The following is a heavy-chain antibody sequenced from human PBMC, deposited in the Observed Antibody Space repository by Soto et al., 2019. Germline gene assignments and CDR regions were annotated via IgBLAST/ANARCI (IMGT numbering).Heavy chain of an antibody. CDR2: IDHTGTT. V-gene: IGHV4-34*01. CDR3: ARSMSDSRRHHWGFDY. CDR1: GGSFRACH. D-gene: IGHD7-27*01. J-gene: IGHJ4*02. Sequence: SETLSLTCAVYGGSFRACHWSWIRQPPGKTLEWIGEIDHTGTTLYNPSLKSRVIMSVDESKNQFSLRLNSVTVADTAVYYCARSMSDSRRHHWGFDYWGQGNLVTVSS.